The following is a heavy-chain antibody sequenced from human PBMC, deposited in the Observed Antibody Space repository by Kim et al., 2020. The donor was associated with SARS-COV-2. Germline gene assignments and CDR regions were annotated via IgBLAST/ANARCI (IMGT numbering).Heavy chain of an antibody. D-gene: IGHD3-10*01. Sequence: ASAVKGRLTVSRENAKNKMYLKMNSLGAEDTAVYYGGKEGAGGFGELNYWGQGTLVTVSS. CDR3: GKEGAGGFGELNY. J-gene: IGHJ4*02. V-gene: IGHV3-30*02.